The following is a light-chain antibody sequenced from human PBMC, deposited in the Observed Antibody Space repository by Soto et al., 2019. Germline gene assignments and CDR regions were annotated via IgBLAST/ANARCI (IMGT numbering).Light chain of an antibody. CDR2: EAS. V-gene: IGKV3-11*01. J-gene: IGKJ4*01. Sequence: EIVLTQSPATLSLSPGERATLSCMASQTVSSSLAWYQQKPGQAPRLRIYEASNRAPGIPARFSGSGSGADVTLAIGSLEPGDFGLNYWQQRIHWPLPFGGGPKVEMK. CDR1: QTVSSS. CDR3: QQRIHWPLP.